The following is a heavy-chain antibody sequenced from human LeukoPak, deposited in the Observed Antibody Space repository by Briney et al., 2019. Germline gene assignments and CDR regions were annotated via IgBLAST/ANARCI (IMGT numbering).Heavy chain of an antibody. CDR3: AMSPSSGSFDY. D-gene: IGHD3-22*01. Sequence: ASVKVSCTASGYTFTSYYMHWVRQAPGQGLEWMGIINPSGGSTSYAQKFQGRVTMTRDTSTSTVYMELSSLRSEDTAVYYCAMSPSSGSFDYWGQGTLVTVSS. CDR1: GYTFTSYY. V-gene: IGHV1-46*01. J-gene: IGHJ4*02. CDR2: INPSGGST.